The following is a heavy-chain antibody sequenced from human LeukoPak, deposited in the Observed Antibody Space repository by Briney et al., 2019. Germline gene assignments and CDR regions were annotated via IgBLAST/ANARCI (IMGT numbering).Heavy chain of an antibody. D-gene: IGHD3-22*01. CDR3: ATDPGYYDSSGYYY. Sequence: ASVKVSCKVSGYTLTELSMHWVRQAPGKGLEWMGGFDPEDGETIYAQKFQGRVTMTKDTSTDTAYMELSSLRSEDTAVYYCATDPGYYDSSGYYYWGQGTLVTVSS. V-gene: IGHV1-24*01. CDR2: FDPEDGET. CDR1: GYTLTELS. J-gene: IGHJ4*02.